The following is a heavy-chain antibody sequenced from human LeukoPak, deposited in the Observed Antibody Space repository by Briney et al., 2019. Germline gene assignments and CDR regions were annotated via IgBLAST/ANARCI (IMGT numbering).Heavy chain of an antibody. Sequence: PGGSLRLSCAASGFTFSTYSMTWVRQAPGKGLEWVAVIWYDGSNKYYADSVEGRFTISRDNSKNTLYLQMNSLRAEDTAVYYCARGLRYFDWLVLMAFDYWGQGTLVTVSS. CDR3: ARGLRYFDWLVLMAFDY. CDR2: IWYDGSNK. CDR1: GFTFSTYS. V-gene: IGHV3-33*08. J-gene: IGHJ4*02. D-gene: IGHD3-9*01.